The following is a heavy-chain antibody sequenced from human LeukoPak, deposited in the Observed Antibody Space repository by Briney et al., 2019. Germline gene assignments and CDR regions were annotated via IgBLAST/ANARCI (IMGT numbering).Heavy chain of an antibody. D-gene: IGHD3-10*01. J-gene: IGHJ5*02. CDR2: IYYSGST. V-gene: IGHV4-59*01. CDR3: ARYDYYGSGSYYHIWNWFDP. CDR1: GGSISGYY. Sequence: SETLSLTCTVSGGSISGYYWSWIRQPPGKGLEWIGYIYYSGSTNYNPSLKSRVTISVDTSKNQFSLKLSSVTAADTAVYYCARYDYYGSGSYYHIWNWFDPWGQGTLVTVSS.